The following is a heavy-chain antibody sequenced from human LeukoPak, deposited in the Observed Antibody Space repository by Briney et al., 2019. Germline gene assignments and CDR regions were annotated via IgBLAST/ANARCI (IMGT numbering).Heavy chain of an antibody. J-gene: IGHJ4*02. CDR3: AKDRSWAAAGT. V-gene: IGHV3-23*01. D-gene: IGHD6-13*01. Sequence: GGSLRLSCAASGFTFNSYAMSWVRQAPGKGLEWVSAISGSGGSTYYSDSVKGRFTISRDNSNNTLYLQMNSLRAEDTAVYYCAKDRSWAAAGTWGQGTLVTVSS. CDR2: ISGSGGST. CDR1: GFTFNSYA.